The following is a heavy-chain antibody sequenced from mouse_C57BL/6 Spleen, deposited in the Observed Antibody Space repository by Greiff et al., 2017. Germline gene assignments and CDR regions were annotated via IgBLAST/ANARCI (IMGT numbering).Heavy chain of an antibody. CDR2: IHPNSGST. CDR1: GYTFTSYW. V-gene: IGHV1-64*01. CDR3: ARPELYYYAMDY. J-gene: IGHJ4*01. Sequence: QVQLKESGAELVKPGASVKLSCKASGYTFTSYWMHWVKQRPGQGLEWIGMIHPNSGSTNYNEKFKSKATLTVDKSSSTAYMQLSSLTSEYSAVYFCARPELYYYAMDYWGQGTSVTVSS.